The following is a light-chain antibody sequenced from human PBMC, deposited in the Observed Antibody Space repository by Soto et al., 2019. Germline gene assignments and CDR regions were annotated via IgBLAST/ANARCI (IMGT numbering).Light chain of an antibody. CDR3: QQDNSSSRT. V-gene: IGKV3-15*01. CDR1: QSVSSN. Sequence: EIVMTQSPATLSVSPGERATLSCRASQSVSSNLAWYQQKPGQAPRLLIYGASSRATGIPARFSGSGSGTDFTLTISSLQPEDFAVYYCQQDNSSSRTFGQGTKVEIK. J-gene: IGKJ1*01. CDR2: GAS.